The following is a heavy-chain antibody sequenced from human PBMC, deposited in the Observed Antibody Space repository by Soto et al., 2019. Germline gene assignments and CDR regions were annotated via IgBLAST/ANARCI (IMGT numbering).Heavy chain of an antibody. CDR3: TTGVTSRGMDV. Sequence: GGSLRLSCAASGFTFSNALMSWVRQAPGKGLEWVGRIKTKTDGGTTDYAAPVKGRFTISRDDSKNTLYLQMNSLKTEDTAVSYCTTGVTSRGMDVWGQGTTVTVS. V-gene: IGHV3-15*01. CDR2: IKTKTDGGTT. CDR1: GFTFSNAL. J-gene: IGHJ6*02. D-gene: IGHD2-21*02.